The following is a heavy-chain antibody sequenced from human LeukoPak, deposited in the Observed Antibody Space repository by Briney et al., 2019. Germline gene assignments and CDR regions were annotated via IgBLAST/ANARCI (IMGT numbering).Heavy chain of an antibody. V-gene: IGHV3-30*03. J-gene: IGHJ4*02. Sequence: PGGSLRLSCAASGFTFSSYGMHWVRQAPGKGLEWVAVISYNGNNKYHADSVKGRFTISRDNSKNTLYLQMNSLRPEDTAVYYCGRVHSSSWYCCSDYWGQGTLVTVSS. CDR1: GFTFSSYG. CDR2: ISYNGNNK. D-gene: IGHD6-13*01. CDR3: GRVHSSSWYCCSDY.